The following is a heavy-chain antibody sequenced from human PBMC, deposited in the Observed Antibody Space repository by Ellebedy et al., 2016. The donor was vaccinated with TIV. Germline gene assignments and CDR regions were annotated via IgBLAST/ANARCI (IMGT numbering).Heavy chain of an antibody. CDR2: ISYSVST. J-gene: IGHJ4*02. CDR3: ARGRRITMVRGVTDY. V-gene: IGHV4-59*12. CDR1: GGSISSYY. D-gene: IGHD3-10*01. Sequence: SETLSLTCSVSGGSISSYYWSWIRQPSGKGLEWIGYISYSVSTNYNPSPKSRVTISVDTSKNQFSLKLSSVTAADTAVYYCARGRRITMVRGVTDYWGQGTLVTVSS.